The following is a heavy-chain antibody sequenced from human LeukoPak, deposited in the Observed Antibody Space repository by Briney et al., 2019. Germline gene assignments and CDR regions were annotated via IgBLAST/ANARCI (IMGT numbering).Heavy chain of an antibody. D-gene: IGHD3-16*01. CDR3: ARDPPSRGTRYFDY. Sequence: GGSLRLSCAASGFTFSSYSMNWVRQAPGKGLEWVSSITSSSSYIYYADSVKGRFTISRDNAKNSLYLQMNSLRAEDTAVYYCARDPPSRGTRYFDYWAREPWSPSPQ. J-gene: IGHJ4*02. CDR1: GFTFSSYS. CDR2: ITSSSSYI. V-gene: IGHV3-21*01.